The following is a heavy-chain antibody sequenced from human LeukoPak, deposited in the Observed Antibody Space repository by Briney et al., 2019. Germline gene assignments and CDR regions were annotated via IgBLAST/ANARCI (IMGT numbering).Heavy chain of an antibody. J-gene: IGHJ4*02. CDR1: GFTFRRYG. CDR3: ANDLGWIQLNLG. Sequence: GGSLRLSCAASGFTFRRYGMSWVRQAPGKGLEWVSAISGSGSSTYYGDSVKGRFTISRDNSKNTLYLQMNSLRAEDTAVYYCANDLGWIQLNLGRGQGTLVTVSS. CDR2: ISGSGSST. D-gene: IGHD5-18*01. V-gene: IGHV3-23*01.